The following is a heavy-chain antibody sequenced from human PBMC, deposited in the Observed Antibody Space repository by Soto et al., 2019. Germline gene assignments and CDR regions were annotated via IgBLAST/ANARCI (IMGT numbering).Heavy chain of an antibody. V-gene: IGHV1-2*04. CDR1: GYTFTGYY. CDR2: INPNSGGT. J-gene: IGHJ6*02. CDR3: ARGGGIAAAGSYYYYGMDV. D-gene: IGHD6-13*01. Sequence: ASVKVSCKASGYTFTGYYMHWVRQAPGQGLEWMGWINPNSGGTNYAQKFQGWVTMTRDRSISTADMELSRLRSDDTAVYYCARGGGIAAAGSYYYYGMDVWGQGTTVTVSS.